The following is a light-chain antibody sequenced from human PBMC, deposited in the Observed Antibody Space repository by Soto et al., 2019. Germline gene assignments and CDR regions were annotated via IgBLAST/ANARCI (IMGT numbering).Light chain of an antibody. V-gene: IGKV3-15*01. CDR3: QQYGSSPRT. CDR2: RAS. J-gene: IGKJ5*01. CDR1: QGVSSN. Sequence: EIGMTQSPATLSVSPGERATLSCRASQGVSSNLAWYQQKPGQCPRLLIYRASTRATGVPARFSGSGSGTDFTLTISRLEPEDFAVYYCQQYGSSPRTFGQGTRPEI.